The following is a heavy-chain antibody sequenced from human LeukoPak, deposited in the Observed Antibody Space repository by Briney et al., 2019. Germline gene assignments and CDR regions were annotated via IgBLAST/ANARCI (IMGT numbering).Heavy chain of an antibody. J-gene: IGHJ4*02. V-gene: IGHV4-34*01. CDR3: ARAPLPSYDSSGYSTGTLFDY. D-gene: IGHD3-22*01. Sequence: SETLSITCAVSGGSLNPHYWSWIRRPRGKGLEWIGEINNRGTTNYSPSLRGRATISVDTSKNQFSLKLSSVTAADTAVYYCARAPLPSYDSSGYSTGTLFDYWGQGTLVTVSS. CDR2: INNRGTT. CDR1: GGSLNPHY.